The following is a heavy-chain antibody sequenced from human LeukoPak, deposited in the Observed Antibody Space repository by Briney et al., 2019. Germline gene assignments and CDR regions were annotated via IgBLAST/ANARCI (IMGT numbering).Heavy chain of an antibody. V-gene: IGHV3-23*01. CDR2: ISGSGGST. D-gene: IGHD6-13*01. CDR1: GFTFSSYA. CDR3: AKCEVAAADNPQAY. J-gene: IGHJ4*02. Sequence: GGSLRLSCAASGFTFSSYAMNWVRQAPGKGLEWVSGISGSGGSTYYADSVKGRFTISRDNSKNTLYLQMNSLRVEDRALYYCAKCEVAAADNPQAYWGQGTLVIVSS.